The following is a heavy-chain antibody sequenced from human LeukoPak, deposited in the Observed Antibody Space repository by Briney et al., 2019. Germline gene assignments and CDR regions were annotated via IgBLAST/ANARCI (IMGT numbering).Heavy chain of an antibody. CDR3: VKGPFFWGSYGDF. CDR1: GFTFSSYS. CDR2: ISSSSSYI. Sequence: PGGSLRLSCAASGFTFSSYSMNWVRQAPGRGLEWVSSISSSSSYIYYADSVKGRFTISRDNSKNTLHFQISSLRPEDTAMYYCVKGPFFWGSYGDFWGQGALVTVSS. J-gene: IGHJ4*02. V-gene: IGHV3-21*01. D-gene: IGHD3-16*01.